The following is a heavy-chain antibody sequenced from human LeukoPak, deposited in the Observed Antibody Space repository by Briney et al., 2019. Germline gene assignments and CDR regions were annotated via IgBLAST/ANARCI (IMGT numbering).Heavy chain of an antibody. CDR3: AKDPTHFRVWDDYDNTRLNS. V-gene: IGHV3-30*02. J-gene: IGHJ4*02. Sequence: GGSLRLSCAASGFTFRSYGMHWVRQAPGKGLEWVAFIRYDGNNKYYADSVKGRFTISRDNSKNTVYLQMNSLRAEDTAVYYCAKDPTHFRVWDDYDNTRLNSWGQGTLVTVSS. CDR2: IRYDGNNK. CDR1: GFTFRSYG. D-gene: IGHD3-22*01.